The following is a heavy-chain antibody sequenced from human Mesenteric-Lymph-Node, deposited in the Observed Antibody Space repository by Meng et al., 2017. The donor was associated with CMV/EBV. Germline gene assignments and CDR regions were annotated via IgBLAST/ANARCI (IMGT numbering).Heavy chain of an antibody. D-gene: IGHD2-8*02. Sequence: GGSLRLSCAASGFTVSSNYMSWVRQAPGKGLEWVSLISWNSGSIAYADSVKGRFTISRDNAKYSLYLQMNSLRAEDMALYYCAKAGCTGGSCDYYFENWGQGTLVTVSS. J-gene: IGHJ4*02. CDR2: ISWNSGSI. CDR1: GFTVSSNY. CDR3: AKAGCTGGSCDYYFEN. V-gene: IGHV3-9*03.